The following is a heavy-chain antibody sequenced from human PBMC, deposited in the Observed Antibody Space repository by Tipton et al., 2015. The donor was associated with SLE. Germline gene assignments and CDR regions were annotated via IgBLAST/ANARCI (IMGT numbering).Heavy chain of an antibody. CDR3: GRIGYGGHTTS. J-gene: IGHJ5*02. CDR1: GFTFSNYW. CDR2: IKHDGSEE. Sequence: SLRLSCAASGFTFSNYWMSWVRQAPGKGLEWVANIKHDGSEEDYVDPVKGRFTISRDNAKNSLFLQMNSLRVEDTAMYYCGRIGYGGHTTSWGQGTLVIVSS. V-gene: IGHV3-7*01. D-gene: IGHD3-16*01.